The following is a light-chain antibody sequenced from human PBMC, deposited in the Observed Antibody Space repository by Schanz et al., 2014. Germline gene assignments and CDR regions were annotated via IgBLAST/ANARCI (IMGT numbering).Light chain of an antibody. CDR3: SSYGGNLGV. Sequence: QSVLTQPASVSGSPGQSITISCTGTTSDVGGYNYVSWYQQHPGKAPKLMIYDVSSRPSGVSNRFSGSKSGNTASLTISGLQAEDEADYYCSSYGGNLGVFGTGTKLTVL. V-gene: IGLV2-14*01. CDR2: DVS. CDR1: TSDVGGYNY. J-gene: IGLJ1*01.